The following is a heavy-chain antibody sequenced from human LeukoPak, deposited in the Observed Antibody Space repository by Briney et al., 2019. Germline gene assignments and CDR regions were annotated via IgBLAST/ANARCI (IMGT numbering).Heavy chain of an antibody. J-gene: IGHJ6*03. Sequence: SETLSLTCAVYGGSFSGYYWSWIRQPPGKGLEWIGEINHSGSTNYNPSLKSRVTISVDTSKNQFSLKLSSVTAADTAVYYCASGGVTRYYYYYMDVWGKGTTVTVSS. CDR3: ASGGVTRYYYYYMDV. CDR1: GGSFSGYY. V-gene: IGHV4-34*01. CDR2: INHSGST. D-gene: IGHD4-11*01.